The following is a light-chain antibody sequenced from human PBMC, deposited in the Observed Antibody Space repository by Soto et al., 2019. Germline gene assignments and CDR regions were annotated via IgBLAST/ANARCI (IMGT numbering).Light chain of an antibody. J-gene: IGKJ4*01. Sequence: EIVLTQSPATLSLSPGERATLSCWASQSISSYLAWYQQKPGQPPRLLIYDASNRASGIPARFSGSGSGTDFTLTISSLEPEDFAVYYCQQRRNWPLTFGGGTKVEIK. CDR3: QQRRNWPLT. V-gene: IGKV3-11*01. CDR1: QSISSY. CDR2: DAS.